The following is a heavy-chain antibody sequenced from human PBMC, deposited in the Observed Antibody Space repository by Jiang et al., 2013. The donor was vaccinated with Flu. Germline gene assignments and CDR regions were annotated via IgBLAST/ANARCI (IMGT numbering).Heavy chain of an antibody. CDR1: GYSFTSYW. J-gene: IGHJ4*02. D-gene: IGHD3-10*01. Sequence: GAEVKKPGESLRISCKGSGYSFTSYWISWVRQMPGKGLEWMGIIYPGDSDTRYSPSFQGQVTISADKSISTAYLQWSSLKASDTAMYYCAKLLNYYGSGSYPNPYYFDYWGQGTLVTVSS. CDR3: AKLLNYYGSGSYPNPYYFDY. V-gene: IGHV5-51*01. CDR2: IYPGDSDT.